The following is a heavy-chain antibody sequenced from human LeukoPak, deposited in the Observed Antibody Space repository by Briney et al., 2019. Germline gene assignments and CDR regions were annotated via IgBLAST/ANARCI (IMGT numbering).Heavy chain of an antibody. CDR3: AKDKTGGSSSYLDY. J-gene: IGHJ4*02. D-gene: IGHD6-13*01. Sequence: GRSLRLSCAASGFTFDDYAMHWVRQAPGKGLEWVSGISWNSGSIGYADSVKGRFTISRDNAKNSLYLQMNSLRAEDTALYYCAKDKTGGSSSYLDYWGQGTLVTVFS. CDR1: GFTFDDYA. CDR2: ISWNSGSI. V-gene: IGHV3-9*01.